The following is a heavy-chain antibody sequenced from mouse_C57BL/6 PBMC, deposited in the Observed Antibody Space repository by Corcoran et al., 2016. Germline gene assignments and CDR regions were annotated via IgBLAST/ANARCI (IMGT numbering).Heavy chain of an antibody. J-gene: IGHJ1*03. Sequence: QIQLVQSGPELKKPGETVKISCKASGYTFTTYGMSWVKQAPGKGLKWMGWINTYSGVPTYADDFKGRFAFSLETSASTAYLQINNLKNEDTATYFCARGDWGDGYFDVWGTGTTVTVSS. D-gene: IGHD4-1*01. CDR3: ARGDWGDGYFDV. CDR2: INTYSGVP. CDR1: GYTFTTYG. V-gene: IGHV9-3*01.